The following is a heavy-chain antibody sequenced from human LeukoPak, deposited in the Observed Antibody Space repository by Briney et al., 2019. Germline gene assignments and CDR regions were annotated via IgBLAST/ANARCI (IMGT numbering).Heavy chain of an antibody. CDR3: ARASGWTEYFQH. J-gene: IGHJ1*01. CDR2: IYYSGST. CDR1: GGSISNSSYY. D-gene: IGHD6-19*01. V-gene: IGHV4-39*07. Sequence: SETLSLTCTVSGGSISNSSYYWGWIRQPPGKGLEWIGTIYYSGSTNYNPSLKSRVTISVDTSKNQFSLKLSSVTAADTAVYYCARASGWTEYFQHWGQGTLVTVSS.